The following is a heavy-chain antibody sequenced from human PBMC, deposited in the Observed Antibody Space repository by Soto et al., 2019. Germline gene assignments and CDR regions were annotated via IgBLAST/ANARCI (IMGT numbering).Heavy chain of an antibody. D-gene: IGHD3-9*01. CDR1: GFAFNTYS. CDR3: VRDLGRYFRSGYMDL. V-gene: IGHV3-21*02. CDR2: INEDSTYI. Sequence: EVQLVESGGGLVKPGGSLRLSCTASGFAFNTYSMNWVRQAPGKGLEWVSSINEDSTYIYYADSLRGRITIPRDNAKDSLFLQMNSLRPDATAVSYCVRDLGRYFRSGYMDLWGDGATVTVSS. J-gene: IGHJ6*03.